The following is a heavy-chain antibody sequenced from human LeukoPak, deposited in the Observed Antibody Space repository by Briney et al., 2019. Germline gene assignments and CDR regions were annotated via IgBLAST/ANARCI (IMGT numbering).Heavy chain of an antibody. CDR3: ARAAPRNFDSSGYQRNFDY. D-gene: IGHD3-22*01. CDR2: IYYSGST. CDR1: GGSISNSNYY. J-gene: IGHJ4*02. V-gene: IGHV4-39*07. Sequence: SETLSLTCTVSGGSISNSNYYWGWIRQPPGKGLEWIGIIYYSGSTYYNPSLKSRVTISVDTSKNQFSLKLSSVTAADTAVYYCARAAPRNFDSSGYQRNFDYWGQGTLVTVSS.